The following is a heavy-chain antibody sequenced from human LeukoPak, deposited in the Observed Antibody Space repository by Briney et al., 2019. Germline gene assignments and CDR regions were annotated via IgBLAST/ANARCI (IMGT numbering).Heavy chain of an antibody. J-gene: IGHJ4*02. D-gene: IGHD1-26*01. CDR1: GGSFSGYY. CDR3: AGSRIGSYYGVYY. CDR2: IHHGGRT. V-gene: IGHV4-34*01. Sequence: SETLSLTCAVYGGSFSGYYRSWIRQPPGKGLEWIGEIHHGGRTSHNPSLKSRVTISVDTFKNQFSLTLTSVTAADTAVYYCAGSRIGSYYGVYYWGQGTLVTVSS.